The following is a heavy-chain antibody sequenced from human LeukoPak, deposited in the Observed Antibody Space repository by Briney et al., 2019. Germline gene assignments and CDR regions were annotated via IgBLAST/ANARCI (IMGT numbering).Heavy chain of an antibody. Sequence: GGSLRLSCAASGFTFDDYTMHWVRQAPGKGLEWVSLISWDGSLTYYADSVKGRFTISRDNAKNSLYLQMNSLRAEDTALYYCAKDKGSSGYYYFDYWGQGTLVTVSS. CDR2: ISWDGSLT. CDR3: AKDKGSSGYYYFDY. V-gene: IGHV3-43*01. D-gene: IGHD3-22*01. J-gene: IGHJ4*02. CDR1: GFTFDDYT.